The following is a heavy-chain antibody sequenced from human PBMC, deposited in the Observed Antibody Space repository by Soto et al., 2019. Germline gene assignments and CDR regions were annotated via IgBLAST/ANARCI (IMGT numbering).Heavy chain of an antibody. D-gene: IGHD5-12*01. CDR2: IYYSGST. V-gene: IGHV4-59*01. J-gene: IGHJ6*02. Sequence: SETLSLTCTVSGGSISSYYWSWIRQPPGKGLEWIGYIYYSGSTNYNPSLKSRVTISVDTSKNQFSLKLSFVTAADTAVYYCARVQGGYDSPYYYYYGMDVWGQGTTVTVSS. CDR3: ARVQGGYDSPYYYYYGMDV. CDR1: GGSISSYY.